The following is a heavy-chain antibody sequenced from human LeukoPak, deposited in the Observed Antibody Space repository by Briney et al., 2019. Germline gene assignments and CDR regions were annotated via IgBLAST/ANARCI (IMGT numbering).Heavy chain of an antibody. Sequence: ASVKVSCKASGYTFIGYYMHWVRQAPGQGLEWMGRINPNSGGTNYAQKFQGRVTMTRDTSISTAYMELSRLRSDDTAVYYCARGPFYYDSSGWTFHFDYWGQGTLVTVSS. CDR1: GYTFIGYY. CDR3: ARGPFYYDSSGWTFHFDY. J-gene: IGHJ4*02. V-gene: IGHV1-2*06. CDR2: INPNSGGT. D-gene: IGHD3-22*01.